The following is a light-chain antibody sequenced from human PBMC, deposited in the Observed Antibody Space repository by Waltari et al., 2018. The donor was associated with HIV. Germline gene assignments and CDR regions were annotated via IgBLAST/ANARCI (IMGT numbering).Light chain of an antibody. CDR1: RSVSSNY. V-gene: IGKV3-20*01. J-gene: IGKJ2*01. Sequence: ASRSVSSNYLTWYQQRPGQAPRLLIYAASTRATAIPDRFSGSGSGTDFTLTISRLEPEDFAVYYCQQYGTSPYTFGQGTKVEI. CDR2: AAS. CDR3: QQYGTSPYT.